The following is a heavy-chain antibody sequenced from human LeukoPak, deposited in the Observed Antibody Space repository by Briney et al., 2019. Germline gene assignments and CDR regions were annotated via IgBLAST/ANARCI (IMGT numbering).Heavy chain of an antibody. CDR2: ISGSGDNM. J-gene: IGHJ6*03. V-gene: IGHV3-23*01. D-gene: IGHD1-26*01. CDR1: KFTFNNYA. CDR3: ARDGYSGSYYRLYYFFMDV. Sequence: GGSLRLSRLASKFTFNNYAMTWVRQAPGKGLEWVSSISGSGDNMDYADSVKGRFTISRDNSENTLYLQMNSLRGEDTAVYYCARDGYSGSYYRLYYFFMDVWGKGTTVTVSS.